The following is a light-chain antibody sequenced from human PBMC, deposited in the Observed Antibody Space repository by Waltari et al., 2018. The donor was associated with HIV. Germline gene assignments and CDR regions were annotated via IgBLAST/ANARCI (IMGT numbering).Light chain of an antibody. J-gene: IGLJ2*01. V-gene: IGLV1-44*01. CDR3: GSWDDSLNGHVV. CDR1: SANIGGNA. CDR2: SNI. Sequence: QSVLTQPPSASGALGQRVSIFCSGSSANIGGNAVNWYQQLPGTAPKLLISSNIQRRSGVHDRFSASKSGTSASLAISGLQSEDEADYYCGSWDDSLNGHVVFGGGTKLTVL.